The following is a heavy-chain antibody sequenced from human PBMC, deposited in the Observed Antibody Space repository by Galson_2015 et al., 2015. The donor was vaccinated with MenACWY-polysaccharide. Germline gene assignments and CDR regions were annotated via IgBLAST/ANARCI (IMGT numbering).Heavy chain of an antibody. CDR2: MSPNTAKT. D-gene: IGHD6-19*01. V-gene: IGHV1-8*01. J-gene: IGHJ4*02. CDR1: GSTFTSYE. CDR3: ARGRRDTAVAATAAVFLDY. Sequence: SVKVSCKASGSTFTSYEINWVRQATGQGLEWMGWMSPNTAKTGYPQKFQGRVTMTRNNSISTAYMELSSLTSEDTAVYYCARGRRDTAVAATAAVFLDYWGQGILVTVSS.